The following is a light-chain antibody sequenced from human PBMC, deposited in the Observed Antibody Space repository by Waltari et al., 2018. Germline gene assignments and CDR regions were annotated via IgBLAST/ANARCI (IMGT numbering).Light chain of an antibody. V-gene: IGKV1-39*01. CDR1: QSLSRH. CDR3: QQSYNIPYT. Sequence: DIQMTKSQSSLSASVGDRASITCRASQSLSRHLNWYQQKPGKAPNLLISAASGLQSGVPSRFSCSGSGTDFTLTISSLQPEDVATYYCQQSYNIPYTFGQGTKLEI. J-gene: IGKJ2*01. CDR2: AAS.